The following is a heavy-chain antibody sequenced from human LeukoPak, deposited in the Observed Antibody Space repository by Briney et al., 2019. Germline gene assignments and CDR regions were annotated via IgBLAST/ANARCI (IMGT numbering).Heavy chain of an antibody. D-gene: IGHD3-10*01. V-gene: IGHV1-18*01. CDR1: GYTFTSYG. J-gene: IGHJ4*02. Sequence: ASVKVSCKASGYTFTSYGISWVRQAPGQGREWMGWISAYNGNTNYAQKLQGRGTIPTDTSTSTAYMELRSLRSDDTAVYYCARADYYGSGSHLVWGQGTLVTVSS. CDR3: ARADYYGSGSHLV. CDR2: ISAYNGNT.